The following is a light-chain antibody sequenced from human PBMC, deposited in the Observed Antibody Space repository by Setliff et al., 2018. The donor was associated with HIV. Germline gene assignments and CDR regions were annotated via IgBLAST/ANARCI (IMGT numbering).Light chain of an antibody. J-gene: IGLJ3*02. Sequence: QSALTQPPSVSAAPGQKVTISCFGSSSNIGPNYVSWYQQVPGTAPKLIIYDNYKRPSGIPDRFSGSKSGTSGTLAITGLQTGDEADYYCGTWDNSLNHARVFGGGT. CDR1: SSNIGPNY. V-gene: IGLV1-51*01. CDR2: DNY. CDR3: GTWDNSLNHARV.